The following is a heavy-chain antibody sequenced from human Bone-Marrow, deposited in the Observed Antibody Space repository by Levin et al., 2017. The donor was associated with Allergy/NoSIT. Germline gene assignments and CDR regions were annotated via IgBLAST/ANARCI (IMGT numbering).Heavy chain of an antibody. CDR3: ARLSGGYNTGQTLDY. V-gene: IGHV1-18*01. D-gene: IGHD6-19*01. CDR2: VSPYSGDT. J-gene: IGHJ4*02. Sequence: VASVKVSCKASGYTFTNFGFCWLRQAPGQGLEWMGWVSPYSGDTNYAPMFQGRVTMTTETSSNTAYMELRSLRSDDTAVYYCARLSGGYNTGQTLDYWGQGTLVTVSS. CDR1: GYTFTNFG.